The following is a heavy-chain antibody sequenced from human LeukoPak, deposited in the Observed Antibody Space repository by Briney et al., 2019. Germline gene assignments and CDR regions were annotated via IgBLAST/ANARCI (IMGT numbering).Heavy chain of an antibody. Sequence: SETLSLTCAVSGGSISSNSYYWSWIRQPPGKGLEWIGYIYYSGSTNYNPSLKSRVTISVDTSKNQFSLKLSSVTAADTAVYYCARSGSGWDFLGYYYYYYMDVWGKGTTVTVSS. D-gene: IGHD6-19*01. CDR3: ARSGSGWDFLGYYYYYYMDV. J-gene: IGHJ6*03. CDR2: IYYSGST. V-gene: IGHV4-61*01. CDR1: GGSISSNSYY.